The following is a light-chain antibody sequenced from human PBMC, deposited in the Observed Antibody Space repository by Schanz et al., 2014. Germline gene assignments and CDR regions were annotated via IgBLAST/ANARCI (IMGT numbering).Light chain of an antibody. V-gene: IGKV3-20*01. CDR1: HNVRNN. Sequence: MVVTQSPVTLSLSPGERATLSCRASHNVRNNLAWYQQKPGQAPRLLIYGASSRATGIPDRFSGSGSGTVFTLTITRLEPEDFAVYYCQQYGSSLTFGQGTRLEIK. CDR3: QQYGSSLT. CDR2: GAS. J-gene: IGKJ5*01.